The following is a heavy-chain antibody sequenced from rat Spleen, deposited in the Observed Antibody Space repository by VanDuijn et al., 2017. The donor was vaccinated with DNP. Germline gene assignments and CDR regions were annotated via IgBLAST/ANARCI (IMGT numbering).Heavy chain of an antibody. CDR2: IIYDGSRT. D-gene: IGHD1-6*01. Sequence: EVQLVESGGGLVQPGRSLKLSCSASGFTFSDYNMAWVRQAPKKGLEWVAAIIYDGSRTYYRDSMQGRFTISRDNAKDTLDLQMDSLRSEDTATYYCATRDYYTGPYNSFAHWGQGTLVTVSS. CDR3: ATRDYYTGPYNSFAH. J-gene: IGHJ3*01. CDR1: GFTFSDYN. V-gene: IGHV5S10*01.